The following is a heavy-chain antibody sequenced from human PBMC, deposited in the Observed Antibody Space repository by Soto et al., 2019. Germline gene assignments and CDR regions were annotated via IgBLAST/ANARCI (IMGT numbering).Heavy chain of an antibody. CDR3: ARSREQWLVDAFDI. D-gene: IGHD6-19*01. CDR1: GGSLTGYY. J-gene: IGHJ3*02. Sequence: SETLSLTCVVYGGSLTGYYWSWIRQPPGRGLEWIGKINPTGSPKYNPSLMSRVTISVDTSKNQFSMKLSSVTAADTAVFYCARSREQWLVDAFDIWGQGTLVTV. V-gene: IGHV4-34*01. CDR2: INPTGSP.